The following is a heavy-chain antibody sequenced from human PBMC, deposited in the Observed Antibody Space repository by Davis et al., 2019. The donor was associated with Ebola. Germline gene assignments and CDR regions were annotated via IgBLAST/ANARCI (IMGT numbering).Heavy chain of an antibody. J-gene: IGHJ6*02. V-gene: IGHV3-74*01. D-gene: IGHD6-13*01. CDR1: GFSFSSYW. CDR2: INSDGSST. CDR3: ARTSYSSSCYVDV. Sequence: GESLMISCAASGFSFSSYWMHWVRQSPGKGLVWVSRINSDGSSTSYADSVKGRFTISRDNAKNTLYLQMNSLRAEDTAVYYCARTSYSSSCYVDVWGQGTTVTVSS.